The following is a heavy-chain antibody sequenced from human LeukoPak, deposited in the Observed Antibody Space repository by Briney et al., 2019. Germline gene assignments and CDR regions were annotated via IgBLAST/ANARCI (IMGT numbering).Heavy chain of an antibody. CDR2: INPNSGGT. CDR1: GYTFTVYY. D-gene: IGHD3-3*01. Sequence: ASVNVSRKASGYTFTVYYMHVVRQAPGQRHEWMGWINPNSGGTNYAQKFQGRVTMTRDTSISTAYMELSRLRSDDTAVYYCARARRTFWSGYYYFDYWGQGTLVIVSS. V-gene: IGHV1-2*02. J-gene: IGHJ4*02. CDR3: ARARRTFWSGYYYFDY.